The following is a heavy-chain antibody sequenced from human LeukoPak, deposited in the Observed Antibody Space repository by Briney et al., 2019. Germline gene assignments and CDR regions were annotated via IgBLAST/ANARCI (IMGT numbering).Heavy chain of an antibody. Sequence: SGTLSLTCAFSGGSISSRNWWSWVRQPPGKGLEWIGEIYHSGSTNYNPSLQSRVSISVYTSKNQFSLKLSSVTAADTAVYYCARLKYYYDSSGYRAEYFQHWGQGTLVTVSS. V-gene: IGHV4-4*02. CDR3: ARLKYYYDSSGYRAEYFQH. D-gene: IGHD3-22*01. CDR1: GGSISSRNW. J-gene: IGHJ1*01. CDR2: IYHSGST.